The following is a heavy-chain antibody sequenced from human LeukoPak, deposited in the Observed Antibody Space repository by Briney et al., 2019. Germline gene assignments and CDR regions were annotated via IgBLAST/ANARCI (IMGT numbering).Heavy chain of an antibody. D-gene: IGHD6-19*01. CDR1: GFTFGDYA. CDR3: AKDKGRGWYSYFDY. J-gene: IGHJ4*02. V-gene: IGHV3-9*01. CDR2: ISWNSGSI. Sequence: AGGSLRLSCAASGFTFGDYAMHWVRQAPGKGLEWVSGISWNSGSIGYADSVKGRFTISRDNAKNPLYLQMNSLRAEDTALYYCAKDKGRGWYSYFDYWGQGTLVTVSS.